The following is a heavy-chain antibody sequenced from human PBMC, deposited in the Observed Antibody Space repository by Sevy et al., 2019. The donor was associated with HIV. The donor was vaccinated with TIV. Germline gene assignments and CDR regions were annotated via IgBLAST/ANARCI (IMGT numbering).Heavy chain of an antibody. D-gene: IGHD3-10*01. CDR1: GFTFSNAW. CDR3: TTDYYGSGSYYGPHYYYGMDV. CDR2: IKSKTDGGTT. V-gene: IGHV3-15*01. Sequence: GGSLRLSCAASGFTFSNAWMSWVRQAPGKGLEWVGRIKSKTDGGTTDYAAPVKGRFTISRDDSKNTLYLQMNSLKTEDTAVYYCTTDYYGSGSYYGPHYYYGMDVWGQGTTVTVSS. J-gene: IGHJ6*02.